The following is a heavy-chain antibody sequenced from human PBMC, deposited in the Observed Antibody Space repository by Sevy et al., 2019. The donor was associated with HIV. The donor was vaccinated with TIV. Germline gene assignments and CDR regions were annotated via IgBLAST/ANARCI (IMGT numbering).Heavy chain of an antibody. CDR2: IRSKAYGGTT. J-gene: IGHJ3*02. CDR3: TRERVQYYYDSSGYPGAFDI. V-gene: IGHV3-49*03. CDR1: GFTFGDYA. D-gene: IGHD3-22*01. Sequence: GGSLRLSCTASGFTFGDYAMSWFRQAPGKGLEWVGFIRSKAYGGTTEYAAPVKGRFTISRDDSKSIAYLQMNSLKTEDTAVYYCTRERVQYYYDSSGYPGAFDIWGQGTMVTVS.